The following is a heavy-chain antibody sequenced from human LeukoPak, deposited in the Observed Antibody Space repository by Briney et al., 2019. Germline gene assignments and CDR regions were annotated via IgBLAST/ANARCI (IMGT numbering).Heavy chain of an antibody. CDR2: LNLSGGGT. CDR3: ARDPYCGGDCYFFDY. J-gene: IGHJ4*02. Sequence: GPSVKLSCKASGYTFTSYYIHWMCLAPGQGLEWMGLLNLSGGGTSFAQKFHGRVTMTTDTSTSTVYMELISLRSEDTAVYYCARDPYCGGDCYFFDYWGRGTLVTVSS. D-gene: IGHD2-21*02. CDR1: GYTFTSYY. V-gene: IGHV1-46*01.